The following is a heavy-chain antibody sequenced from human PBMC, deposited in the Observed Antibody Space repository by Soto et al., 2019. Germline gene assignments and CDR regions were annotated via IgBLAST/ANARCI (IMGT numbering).Heavy chain of an antibody. J-gene: IGHJ4*02. D-gene: IGHD3-22*01. CDR2: IYHGGST. Sequence: SETLSLTCTVSGSSIAGDDDYCIWIRQSPGKGLEWIGYIYHGGSTYYNPSLESRISISVDTSKNQFSLKLNSVVAADTAIYYCARGRAYYDNSGYYYVDHWGQGALVTVSS. CDR3: ARGRAYYDNSGYYYVDH. V-gene: IGHV4-30-4*01. CDR1: GSSIAGDDDY.